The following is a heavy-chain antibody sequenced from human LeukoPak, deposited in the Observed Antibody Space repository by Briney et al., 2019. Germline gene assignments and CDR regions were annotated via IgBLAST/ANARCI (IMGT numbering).Heavy chain of an antibody. CDR2: INMDGSLT. CDR1: GFTFSSYW. J-gene: IGHJ4*02. Sequence: GGSLRLSCAASGFTFSSYWMHWVRQAPGKGLVWVSRINMDGSLTNCADSVRGRFTISRDNAKNTLSLQMNSLRPEDTAAYYCARGSLYCGGDCYSDYWGQGTLVTVSS. D-gene: IGHD2-21*02. CDR3: ARGSLYCGGDCYSDY. V-gene: IGHV3-74*01.